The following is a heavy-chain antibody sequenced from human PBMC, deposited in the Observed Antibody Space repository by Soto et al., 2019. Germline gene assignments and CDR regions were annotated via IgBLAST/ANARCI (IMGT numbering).Heavy chain of an antibody. CDR3: ARDEDIVVVPAAMRGGPYYYYGMDV. V-gene: IGHV1-69*01. Sequence: QVQLVQSGAEVKKPGSSVKVSCKASGGTFSSYAISWVRQAPGQGLEWMGGIIPIFGTANYAQKFQGRVTITADESMSTAYRELSSLRSEDTAVYYCARDEDIVVVPAAMRGGPYYYYGMDVWGQGTTVTVSS. J-gene: IGHJ6*02. D-gene: IGHD2-2*01. CDR2: IIPIFGTA. CDR1: GGTFSSYA.